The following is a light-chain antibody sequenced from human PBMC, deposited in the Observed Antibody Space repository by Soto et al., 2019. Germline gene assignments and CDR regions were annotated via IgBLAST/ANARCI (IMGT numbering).Light chain of an antibody. CDR2: AAS. V-gene: IGKV1-8*01. CDR3: QQYYSYPWT. Sequence: AIRMTQSPSSFSASPGERVTITCRASQGISSYLAWYQQKPGQAPKLLIYAASTLQSGLPSRFSGSGSGTDFTLTISCLQSEDFATYYCQQYYSYPWTFGQGTKVEIK. CDR1: QGISSY. J-gene: IGKJ1*01.